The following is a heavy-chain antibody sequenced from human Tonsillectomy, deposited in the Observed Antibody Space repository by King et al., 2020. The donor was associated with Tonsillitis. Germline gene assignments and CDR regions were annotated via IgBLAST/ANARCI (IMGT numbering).Heavy chain of an antibody. J-gene: IGHJ4*02. V-gene: IGHV4-59*08. Sequence: QLQESGPGLVKPSETLSLTCTVSGGSISSYYWSWIRQPPGKGLEWIGYIYYSGSTNSNPSLKSRVTISVDTSKNQFSLKLSSGTAADTAVYYCARREYSSSSHFDYWGQGTLVTVSS. CDR3: ARREYSSSSHFDY. CDR2: IYYSGST. CDR1: GGSISSYY. D-gene: IGHD6-6*01.